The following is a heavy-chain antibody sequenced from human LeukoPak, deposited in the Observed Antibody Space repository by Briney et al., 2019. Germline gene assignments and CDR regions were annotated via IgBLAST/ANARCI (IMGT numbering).Heavy chain of an antibody. D-gene: IGHD3-22*01. Sequence: ASVKVSCEASGYTFTGYYMHWVRQAPGQGLEWMGWINPNSGGTNYAQKFQGRVTMTRDTSISTAYMELSRLRSDDTAVYYCARKGHYYDSSGLDYWGQGTLVTVSS. CDR2: INPNSGGT. V-gene: IGHV1-2*02. CDR3: ARKGHYYDSSGLDY. CDR1: GYTFTGYY. J-gene: IGHJ4*02.